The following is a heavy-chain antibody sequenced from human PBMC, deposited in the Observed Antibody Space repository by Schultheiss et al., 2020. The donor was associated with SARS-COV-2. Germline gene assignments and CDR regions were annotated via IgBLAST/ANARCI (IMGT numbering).Heavy chain of an antibody. V-gene: IGHV3-23*01. CDR3: ARMAIFGGNPFDY. CDR2: ISGSGGST. CDR1: GFTFSSYA. Sequence: GGSLRLSCAASGFTFSSYAMSWVRQAPGKGLEWVLAISGSGGSTYYADTVKGRFTISRDNSKNTLYLQMNSLRAEDTAVYYCARMAIFGGNPFDYWGQGTLVTVSS. D-gene: IGHD3-3*01. J-gene: IGHJ4*02.